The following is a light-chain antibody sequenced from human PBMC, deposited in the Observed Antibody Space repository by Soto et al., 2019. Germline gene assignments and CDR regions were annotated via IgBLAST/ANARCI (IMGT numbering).Light chain of an antibody. CDR1: KLGDKY. V-gene: IGLV3-1*01. CDR2: QDS. CDR3: QAWDSL. J-gene: IGLJ2*01. Sequence: SYELTQPPSVSVSPGQTASITCSGDKLGDKYACWYQQKPGQSPVLVIYQDSKRPSGIPERFSGSNSGNTATLTISGTQAMDEADYYCQAWDSLFGGGTKVTVL.